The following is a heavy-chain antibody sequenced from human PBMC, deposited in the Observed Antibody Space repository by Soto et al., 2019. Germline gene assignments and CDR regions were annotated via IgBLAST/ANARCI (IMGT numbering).Heavy chain of an antibody. CDR2: IIPIFGTA. CDR1: GGTFSSYA. J-gene: IGHJ4*02. Sequence: GASVKVSCKASGGTFSSYAISWVRQAPGQGLEWMGGIIPIFGTANYAQKFQGRVTITADESTSTAYMELSSLRSEDTAVYYCASPPADPSGWFNGFWVYWGQGILVTVSS. CDR3: ASPPADPSGWFNGFWVY. V-gene: IGHV1-69*13. D-gene: IGHD6-19*01.